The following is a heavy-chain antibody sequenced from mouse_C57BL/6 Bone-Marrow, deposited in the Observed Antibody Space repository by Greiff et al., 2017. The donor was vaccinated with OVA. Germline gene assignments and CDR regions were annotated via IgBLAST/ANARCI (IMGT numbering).Heavy chain of an antibody. V-gene: IGHV5-9*01. CDR2: ISGGGGNT. J-gene: IGHJ3*01. CDR1: GFTFSSYT. CDR3: ASPDLLWSAWFAY. Sequence: DVHLVESGGGLVKPGGSLKLSCAASGFTFSSYTMSWVRQTPEKRLEWVATISGGGGNTYYPDSVKGRFTISRDNAKNTLYLQMSSLRSEDTALYYGASPDLLWSAWFAYWGQGTLVTVSA. D-gene: IGHD2-1*01.